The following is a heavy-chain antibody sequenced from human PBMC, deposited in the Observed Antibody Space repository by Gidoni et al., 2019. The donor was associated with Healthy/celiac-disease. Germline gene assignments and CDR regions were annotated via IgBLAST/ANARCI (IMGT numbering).Heavy chain of an antibody. CDR3: SHSTDFCSGYSFDY. V-gene: IGHV2-5*02. J-gene: IGHJ4*02. CDR1: GHSLSTSGVG. CDR2: MYWDDDK. Sequence: QSPLTESGPTLVKRTQTPTLNCTFSGHSLSTSGVGVGWIRQPPGTALEWLALMYWDDDKRSSPSLKSRLTITKDTSKHQVVLTMTNMDPVDTATYYCSHSTDFCSGYSFDYWGQGTLVTVSS. D-gene: IGHD3-3*01.